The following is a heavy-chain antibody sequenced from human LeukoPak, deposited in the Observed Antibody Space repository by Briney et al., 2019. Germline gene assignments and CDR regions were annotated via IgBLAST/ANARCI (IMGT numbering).Heavy chain of an antibody. CDR1: GFSFSSYV. CDR2: ISYDGSNK. V-gene: IGHV3-30*07. J-gene: IGHJ5*02. D-gene: IGHD3-16*01. CDR3: AREGGGNWFDP. Sequence: GGSLRLSCAASGFSFSSYVMHWVRQAPGKGLEWVAVISYDGSNKYYADSVKGRFTISRDNSKNTLYLQMNSLRAEDTAVYYCAREGGGNWFDPWGQGTLVTVSS.